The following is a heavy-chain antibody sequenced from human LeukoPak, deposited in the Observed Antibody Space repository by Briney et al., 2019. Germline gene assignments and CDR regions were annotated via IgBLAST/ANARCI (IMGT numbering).Heavy chain of an antibody. Sequence: PGGSLRLSCAASGFTFRTYWMSWVRQAPGKGLEWVANINEEGAEKYYVDSVEGRLTISRDNAKNSLYLQMNSLRAEDTAVYYCARDSTYFDSSGYYSPNWYFDLWGRGTLVTVSS. J-gene: IGHJ2*01. CDR1: GFTFRTYW. D-gene: IGHD3-22*01. V-gene: IGHV3-7*01. CDR2: INEEGAEK. CDR3: ARDSTYFDSSGYYSPNWYFDL.